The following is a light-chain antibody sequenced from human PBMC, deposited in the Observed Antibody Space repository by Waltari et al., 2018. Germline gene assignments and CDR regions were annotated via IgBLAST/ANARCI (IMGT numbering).Light chain of an antibody. CDR1: QSVTSNY. J-gene: IGKJ1*01. Sequence: SPGETANLSCRASQSVTSNYLAWYQQKPGQAPRLLISGASSRATGIPDRFSGSGSGTDFTLTISRLETEDFAVYHCQQYGSSPWTFGQGTKVEIK. CDR3: QQYGSSPWT. V-gene: IGKV3-20*01. CDR2: GAS.